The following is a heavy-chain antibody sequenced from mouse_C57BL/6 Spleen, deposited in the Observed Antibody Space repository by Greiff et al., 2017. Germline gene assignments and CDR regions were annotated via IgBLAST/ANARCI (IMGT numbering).Heavy chain of an antibody. CDR3: ARTSYYSNYYAMDY. CDR2: ILPSIGRT. V-gene: IGHV15-2*01. D-gene: IGHD2-5*01. J-gene: IGHJ4*01. Sequence: VQLQQSGSELRSPGSSVKLSCKDFDSEVFPIAYMSWVRQKPGHGFEWIGGILPSIGRTIYGEKFEDKATLDADTLSNTAYLELNSLTSEDSAIYYCARTSYYSNYYAMDYWGQGTSVTVSS. CDR1: DSEVFPIAY.